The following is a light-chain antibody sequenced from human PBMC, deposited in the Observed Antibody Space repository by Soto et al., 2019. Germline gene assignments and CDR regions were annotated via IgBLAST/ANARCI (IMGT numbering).Light chain of an antibody. CDR2: DAS. Sequence: EMVMTQSPATLSVSPGERATLSCRASQTVSSALAWYQQKPGQAPRLLIYDASTRATGIPARFSGGGSGTEFTLTITNLQSEDAAVYYCQQYNNWPPWTFGQGTKVEVK. V-gene: IGKV3-15*01. CDR3: QQYNNWPPWT. CDR1: QTVSSA. J-gene: IGKJ1*01.